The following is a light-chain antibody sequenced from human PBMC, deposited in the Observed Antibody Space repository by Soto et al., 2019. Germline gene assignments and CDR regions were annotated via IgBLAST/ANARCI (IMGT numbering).Light chain of an antibody. CDR3: CSYADNYSYV. CDR1: SSDVGAYNY. J-gene: IGLJ1*01. Sequence: QSVLTQPLSVSGSPGQSVTISCTGTSSDVGAYNYVSWYQQHPGKAPKLMTYDVSKRPSGVPDRFSGSKSGNTASLTISGLQAEDEADYYCCSYADNYSYVFGTGTKLTVL. CDR2: DVS. V-gene: IGLV2-11*01.